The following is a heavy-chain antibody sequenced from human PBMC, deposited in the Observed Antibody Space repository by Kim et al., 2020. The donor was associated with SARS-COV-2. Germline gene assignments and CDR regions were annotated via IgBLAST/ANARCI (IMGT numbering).Heavy chain of an antibody. Sequence: ASVKVSCKASGYTFTSYDINWVRQTTGQGLEWMGWMNPNSGNTGYAQKFQGRVTMTRNTSISTAYMELSSLRSEDTAVYYCARGRITIFGGVIYYYGMDVWGQGTTVTVSS. CDR2: MNPNSGNT. V-gene: IGHV1-8*01. CDR1: GYTFTSYD. CDR3: ARGRITIFGGVIYYYGMDV. J-gene: IGHJ6*02. D-gene: IGHD3-3*01.